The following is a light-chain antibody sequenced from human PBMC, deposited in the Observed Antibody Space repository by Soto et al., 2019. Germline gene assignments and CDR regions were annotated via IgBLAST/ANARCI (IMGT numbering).Light chain of an antibody. J-gene: IGLJ3*02. CDR3: QSYDSSLSGEV. CDR1: SSDVGGYNY. CDR2: EVS. Sequence: QSALTQPASVSGSPGQSITISCTGTSSDVGGYNYVSWYQQHPGTAPKLMIYEVSNRPSGVSDRFSGSRSGNTASLTISGLQAEDESDYYCQSYDSSLSGEVFGGGTKLTVL. V-gene: IGLV2-14*01.